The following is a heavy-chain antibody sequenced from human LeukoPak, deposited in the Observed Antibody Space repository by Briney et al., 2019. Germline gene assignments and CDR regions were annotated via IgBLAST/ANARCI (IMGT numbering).Heavy chain of an antibody. CDR3: TTVIHCGGDCYPGYFDY. CDR1: GFTFSSYA. J-gene: IGHJ4*02. D-gene: IGHD2-21*02. V-gene: IGHV3-23*01. Sequence: GGSLRLSCAASGFTFSSYAMSWVRQAPGKGLEWVSAISGSGGSTYYADSVKGRFTISRDNSKNTLYLQMNSLRAEDTAVYYCTTVIHCGGDCYPGYFDYWGQGTLVTVSS. CDR2: ISGSGGST.